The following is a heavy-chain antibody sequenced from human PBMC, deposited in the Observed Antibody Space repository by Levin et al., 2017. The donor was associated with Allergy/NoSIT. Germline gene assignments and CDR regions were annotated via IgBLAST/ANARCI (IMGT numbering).Heavy chain of an antibody. J-gene: IGHJ4*02. V-gene: IGHV3-48*03. Sequence: GGSLRLSCAGSGFTFNNDELNWVRQAPGKGVEWVSYISGSGDSIYYADSVKGRFTISRDNAKDSLYLQMNSLRAEDTAVYFCARGGTYLTNGFDYWGQGTLVTVSS. CDR3: ARGGTYLTNGFDY. D-gene: IGHD1-26*01. CDR2: ISGSGDSI. CDR1: GFTFNNDE.